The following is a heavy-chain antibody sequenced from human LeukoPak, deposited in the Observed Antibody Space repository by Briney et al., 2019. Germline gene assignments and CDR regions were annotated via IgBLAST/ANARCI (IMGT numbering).Heavy chain of an antibody. J-gene: IGHJ4*02. Sequence: GGSLRLSCAASGFTFSSYAMSWVRQAPGKGLEWVSGVSTSSATTYYADSVKGRFTISRDNSKNTLFLQMNSLRAEDTAVYYCAKDRSSSWDWYFDYWGQGTLVTVSS. D-gene: IGHD6-13*01. V-gene: IGHV3-23*01. CDR3: AKDRSSSWDWYFDY. CDR1: GFTFSSYA. CDR2: VSTSSATT.